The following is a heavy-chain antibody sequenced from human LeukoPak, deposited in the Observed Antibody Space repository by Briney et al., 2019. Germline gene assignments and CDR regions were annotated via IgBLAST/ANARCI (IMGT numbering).Heavy chain of an antibody. CDR2: INHSGST. CDR3: ARGKGYCSGGSCYNWFDP. Sequence: SETLSLTCAAYGGTFSGYYWSWIRQPPGKGLEWIGEINHSGSTNYNPSLKSRVTISVDTSKNQFSLKLSSVTAADTAVYYCARGKGYCSGGSCYNWFDPWGQGTLVTVSS. V-gene: IGHV4-34*01. D-gene: IGHD2-15*01. J-gene: IGHJ5*02. CDR1: GGTFSGYY.